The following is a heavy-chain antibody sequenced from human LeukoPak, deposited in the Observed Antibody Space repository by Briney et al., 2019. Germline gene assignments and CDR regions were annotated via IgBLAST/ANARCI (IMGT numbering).Heavy chain of an antibody. CDR2: ISYTGAT. CDR3: AREGTRWADENWFDP. V-gene: IGHV4-39*07. D-gene: IGHD1-26*01. Sequence: PDTLSLTCSVSGGSDHSNYYYWGWIRQPPGKGLEWIGSISYTGATHYSPSLESRVTISLDTSKNQFSLKLASVTPADTAVYYCAREGTRWADENWFDPWGQGSLVIVSS. CDR1: GGSDHSNYYY. J-gene: IGHJ5*02.